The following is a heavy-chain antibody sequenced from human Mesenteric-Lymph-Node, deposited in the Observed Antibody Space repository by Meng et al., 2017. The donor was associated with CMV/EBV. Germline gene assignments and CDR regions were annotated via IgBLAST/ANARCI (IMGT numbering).Heavy chain of an antibody. CDR1: GYTFTGYY. V-gene: IGHV1-2*02. Sequence: ASVKVSCKASGYTFTGYYMHWVRQAPGQGLEWMGWINPNSGSTNYAQKFQGRVTMTRDTSISTAYMELSRLRSDDTAVYYCARDRGRIAVAGYYYYYYGMDVWGQGTTVTVSS. CDR3: ARDRGRIAVAGYYYYYYGMDV. J-gene: IGHJ6*02. D-gene: IGHD6-19*01. CDR2: INPNSGST.